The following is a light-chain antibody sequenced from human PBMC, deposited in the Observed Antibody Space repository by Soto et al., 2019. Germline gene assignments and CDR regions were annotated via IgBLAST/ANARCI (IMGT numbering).Light chain of an antibody. V-gene: IGLV2-14*01. CDR3: CPYVHSWSYV. CDR1: SSDVGAYNY. CDR2: EVS. Sequence: QSVLTQPASVSGSPGQTITISCTGTSSDVGAYNYVSWYQQHPGKAPKLMIYEVSNRPSGVSDRLFGSKSGNTASLTISGLQAEDEADYYCCPYVHSWSYVF. J-gene: IGLJ1*01.